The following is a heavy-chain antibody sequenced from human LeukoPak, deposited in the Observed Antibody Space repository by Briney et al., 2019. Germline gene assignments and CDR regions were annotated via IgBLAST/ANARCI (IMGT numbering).Heavy chain of an antibody. CDR2: IDPSDSYT. V-gene: IGHV5-10-1*01. J-gene: IGHJ4*02. Sequence: GESLQISCKGSGYSFTSYWISWVRQMPRKGLEWMGRIDPSDSYTNYSPSFQGHVTISADKSISTAYLQWSSLKASDTAMYYCARYCSGGSCYAAHDYWGQGTLVTVSS. CDR3: ARYCSGGSCYAAHDY. CDR1: GYSFTSYW. D-gene: IGHD2-15*01.